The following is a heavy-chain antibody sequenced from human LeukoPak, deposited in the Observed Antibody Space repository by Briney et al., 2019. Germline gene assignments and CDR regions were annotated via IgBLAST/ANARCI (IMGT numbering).Heavy chain of an antibody. J-gene: IGHJ4*02. CDR3: AKKMAAVHYFDY. CDR2: ISGSGGST. V-gene: IGHV3-23*01. D-gene: IGHD5-24*01. Sequence: GGSLRLSCAASGFTFSSYAMSWVRQAPGKGLEWVSAISGSGGSTYYADSVKGRFTISRDNSKDTLYLQMNSLRAEDTAVYYCAKKMAAVHYFDYWGQGTLVTVSS. CDR1: GFTFSSYA.